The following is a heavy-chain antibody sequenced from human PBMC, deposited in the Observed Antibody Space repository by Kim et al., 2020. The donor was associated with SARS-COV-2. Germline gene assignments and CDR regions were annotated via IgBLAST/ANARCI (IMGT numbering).Heavy chain of an antibody. CDR3: TREEAAAGGGGDFDY. D-gene: IGHD6-13*01. J-gene: IGHJ4*02. V-gene: IGHV3-49*04. CDR1: GFTFGDYA. Sequence: GGSLRLSCTASGFTFGDYAMSWVRQAPGKGLGWVGFIRSKAYGGTTEYAASVKGRFTISRDNSKSIAYLQMNSLTTEDTAVYYCTREEAAAGGGGDFDYWAREPWSPSPQ. CDR2: IRSKAYGGTT.